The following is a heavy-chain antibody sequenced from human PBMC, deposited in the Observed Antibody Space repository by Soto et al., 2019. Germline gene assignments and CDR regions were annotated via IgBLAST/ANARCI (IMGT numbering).Heavy chain of an antibody. CDR3: ARPSGTRESDSH. J-gene: IGHJ1*01. V-gene: IGHV5-51*01. CDR1: GYSFTRNW. CDR2: IYPGDSDT. D-gene: IGHD1-1*01. Sequence: GESLKISCQGSGYSFTRNWIAWVRQMPGKGLEWMGIIYPGDSDTRYSPSLHGQVTISADKSINTAYLQWSSLKVSNTAMYYCARPSGTRESDSHWGKRTLVTVSS.